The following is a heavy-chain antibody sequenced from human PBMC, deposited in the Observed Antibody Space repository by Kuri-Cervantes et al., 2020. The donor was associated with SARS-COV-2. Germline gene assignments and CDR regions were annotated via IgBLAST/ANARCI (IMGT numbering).Heavy chain of an antibody. D-gene: IGHD3-9*01. J-gene: IGHJ6*02. CDR3: TTVSRYFDWLLVSNYGMDV. V-gene: IGHV3-15*01. CDR1: GFTFSNAW. CDR2: IKSKTDGVTT. Sequence: GESLKISCAASGFTFSNAWMSWVRQAPGKGLEWVGRIKSKTDGVTTDYAAPVKGRFTISRDDSKNTLYLQMNSLKTEDTAVYYCTTVSRYFDWLLVSNYGMDVWGQGTTVTVSS.